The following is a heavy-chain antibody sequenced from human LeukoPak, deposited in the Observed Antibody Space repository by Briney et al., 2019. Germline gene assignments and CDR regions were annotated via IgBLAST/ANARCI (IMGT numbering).Heavy chain of an antibody. J-gene: IGHJ4*02. D-gene: IGHD5-12*01. CDR2: IYGGGST. V-gene: IGHV3-53*01. CDR1: GFTVSSNY. Sequence: GGSLRLSCAASGFTVSSNYMSWVRQAPGKGPEWVSVIYGGGSTYYADSVKGRFTISRDNSKNTLYLQMNSLRAEDTAVYYCARVAYDRYFDYWGQGTLVTVSS. CDR3: ARVAYDRYFDY.